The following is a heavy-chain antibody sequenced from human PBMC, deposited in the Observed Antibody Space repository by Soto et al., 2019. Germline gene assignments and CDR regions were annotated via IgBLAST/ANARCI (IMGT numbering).Heavy chain of an antibody. V-gene: IGHV3-23*01. J-gene: IGHJ4*02. CDR1: GFAFSSYS. Sequence: GGSLRLSCAACGFAFSSYSISWVRQAPWKGLEWVSAISGSGVSTYYADPVKGRFTLSRDNSKNTLYLQMNSLRAEDTAVYYCAKRRSDGGSVDYFGQRTLVTFCS. CDR2: ISGSGVST. D-gene: IGHD1-26*01. CDR3: AKRRSDGGSVDY.